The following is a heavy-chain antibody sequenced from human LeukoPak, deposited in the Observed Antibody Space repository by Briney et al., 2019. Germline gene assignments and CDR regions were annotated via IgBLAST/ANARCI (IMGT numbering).Heavy chain of an antibody. D-gene: IGHD1-7*01. CDR2: ISGSGGST. J-gene: IGHJ3*02. V-gene: IGHV3-23*01. CDR3: AAGTTGAFDI. Sequence: GGSLRLSCAASGFTFSSYAMSWVRQAPGTGLEWVSAISGSGGSTYYADSVKGRFTISRDNSKNTLYLQMNSLRAEDTAVYYCAAGTTGAFDIWGQGTMVTVSS. CDR1: GFTFSSYA.